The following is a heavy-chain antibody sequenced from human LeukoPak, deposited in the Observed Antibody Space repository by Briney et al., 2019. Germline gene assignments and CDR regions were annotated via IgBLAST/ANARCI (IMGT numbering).Heavy chain of an antibody. CDR2: INPNSGGT. J-gene: IGHJ4*02. CDR1: GYTFTGYY. CDR3: ARDLDYDLLFDY. Sequence: ASVKVSRKASGYTFTGYYMHWVRQAPGQGLGWMGWINPNSGGTNYAQKFQGRVTMTRDTSISTAYMELSRLRSDDTAVYYCARDLDYDLLFDYWGQGILVTVSS. V-gene: IGHV1-2*02. D-gene: IGHD4-17*01.